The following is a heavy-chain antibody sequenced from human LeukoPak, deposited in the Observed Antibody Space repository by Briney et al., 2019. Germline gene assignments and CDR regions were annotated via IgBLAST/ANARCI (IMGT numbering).Heavy chain of an antibody. CDR2: IRYDGSNK. D-gene: IGHD2-21*02. CDR1: GFTFSSYG. J-gene: IGHJ6*03. Sequence: GGSLRLSCAASGFTFSSYGMHWVRQAPGKGLEWVAFIRYDGSNKYYADSVKGRFTISRDNSKNTLYLQMNSLRAEDTAVYYCAKQTDGSPGDYYYMDVWGKGTTVTVSS. CDR3: AKQTDGSPGDYYYMDV. V-gene: IGHV3-30*02.